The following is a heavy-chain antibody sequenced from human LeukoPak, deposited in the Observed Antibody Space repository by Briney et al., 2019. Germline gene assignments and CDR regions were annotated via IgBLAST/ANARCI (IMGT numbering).Heavy chain of an antibody. CDR2: IYPYDSDT. D-gene: IGHD2-15*01. J-gene: IGHJ4*02. Sequence: GESLKISCKGSGYSFANYWIGWVRQMPGKGLEWMGIIYPYDSDTRYSPSLKGQVTISADKSITSAYLQWSSLKASDSAMYYRATRYCNGGSCYLIWGQGTLVTVSS. V-gene: IGHV5-51*01. CDR3: ATRYCNGGSCYLI. CDR1: GYSFANYW.